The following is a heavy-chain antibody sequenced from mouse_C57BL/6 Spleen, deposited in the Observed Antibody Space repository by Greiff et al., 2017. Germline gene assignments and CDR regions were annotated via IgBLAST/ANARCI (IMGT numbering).Heavy chain of an antibody. Sequence: VKLQESGPELVKPGASVKISCKASGYAFSSSWMNWVKQRPGKGLEWIGRIYPGDGDTNYNGKFKGKATLTADKSSSTAYMQLSSLTSEDSAVYFCARSGSSSGFDYWGQGTTLTVSS. J-gene: IGHJ2*01. CDR1: GYAFSSSW. CDR3: ARSGSSSGFDY. CDR2: IYPGDGDT. D-gene: IGHD3-2*02. V-gene: IGHV1-82*01.